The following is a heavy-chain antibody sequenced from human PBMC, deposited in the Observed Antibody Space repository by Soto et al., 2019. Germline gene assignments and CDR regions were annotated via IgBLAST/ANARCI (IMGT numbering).Heavy chain of an antibody. J-gene: IGHJ3*02. CDR1: GGSISSGGYY. Sequence: QVHLQESGPGLVKPSQTLSLTCTVSGGSISSGGYYWSWIRQHPGKGLEWIGYSYYGGSTYYNPSLKSRVTISVDTSKNQFSVKLSSVTAADTAVYYCAREGSQQWVPTAIHAFDIWGQGRMVTFSS. CDR2: SYYGGST. V-gene: IGHV4-31*03. D-gene: IGHD5-18*01. CDR3: AREGSQQWVPTAIHAFDI.